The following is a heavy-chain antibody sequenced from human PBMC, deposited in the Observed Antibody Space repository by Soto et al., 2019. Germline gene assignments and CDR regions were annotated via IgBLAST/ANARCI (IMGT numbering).Heavy chain of an antibody. J-gene: IGHJ6*02. CDR3: ARENLDCSGGSCYSGVPFFGMDV. CDR2: IYYSGST. D-gene: IGHD2-15*01. CDR1: GGSISSGGYY. V-gene: IGHV4-31*03. Sequence: SETLSLTCTVSGGSISSGGYYWSWIRQHPGKGLEWIGYIYYSGSTYYNPSLKSRVTISVDTSKNQFSLKLSSVTAADTAVYYCARENLDCSGGSCYSGVPFFGMDVWGQGTTVTVSS.